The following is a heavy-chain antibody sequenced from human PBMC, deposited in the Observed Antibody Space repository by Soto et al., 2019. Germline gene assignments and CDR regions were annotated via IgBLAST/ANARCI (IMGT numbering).Heavy chain of an antibody. V-gene: IGHV3-7*01. CDR3: TRNQVKADY. J-gene: IGHJ4*02. D-gene: IGHD3-22*01. CDR2: IKGDGSEQ. Sequence: EVQLEESGGDLVQPGGSLRLSCVASGFALSSFWMTWVRQAPGKGLEWVAKIKGDGSEQNYVDSVRGRFTISRDNAKNSVYLQMNSLRVDDTAVYYCTRNQVKADYWGQGTLVTVSS. CDR1: GFALSSFW.